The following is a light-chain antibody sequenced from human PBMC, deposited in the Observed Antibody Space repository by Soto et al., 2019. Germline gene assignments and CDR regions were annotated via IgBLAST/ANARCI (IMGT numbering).Light chain of an antibody. CDR2: GAS. V-gene: IGKV3-20*01. J-gene: IGKJ1*01. CDR3: QQDGGSPRT. CDR1: QSISSNF. Sequence: EIVLTQSPGTLSLSPGEGATLSCRASQSISSNFLAWYQQKRGQAPRLLIHGASNRATGIPDRFSGSGSGTDFTLTITRLEPEDFAVYYCQQDGGSPRTFGQGTKVEV.